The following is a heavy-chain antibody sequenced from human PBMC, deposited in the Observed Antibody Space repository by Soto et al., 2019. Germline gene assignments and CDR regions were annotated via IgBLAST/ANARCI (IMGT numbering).Heavy chain of an antibody. CDR2: IYHSGST. D-gene: IGHD6-19*01. CDR3: ARGHVMVVAGSPFDY. V-gene: IGHV4-4*02. J-gene: IGHJ4*01. CDR1: GGSISSSNW. Sequence: SDTLSLTCAVSGGSISSSNWWSWVRQPPGKGLEWIGEIYHSGSTNYNPSLKSRVTISVDKSKNQFSLKLSSVTAADTAVYYCARGHVMVVAGSPFDYWGHGNLVTVS.